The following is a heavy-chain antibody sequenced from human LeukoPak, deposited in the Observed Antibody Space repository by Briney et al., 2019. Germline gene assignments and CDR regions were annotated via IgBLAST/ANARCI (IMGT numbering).Heavy chain of an antibody. CDR3: ARHSYISANATYAGFDY. CDR1: EYSFTSYW. CDR2: IYPGDSDT. V-gene: IGHV5-51*01. D-gene: IGHD6-25*01. Sequence: GESLKIPCKGSEYSFTSYWIGWVRQMPGKGLECVGVIYPGDSDTRYSPSFQGQVTISADKSISTTYLQWSSLKASDTAIYYCARHSYISANATYAGFDYWGQGTLVTVSS. J-gene: IGHJ4*02.